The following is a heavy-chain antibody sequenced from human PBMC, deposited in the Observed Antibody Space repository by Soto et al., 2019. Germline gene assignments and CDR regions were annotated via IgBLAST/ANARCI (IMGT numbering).Heavy chain of an antibody. Sequence: QVQLQESGPGLVKPSQTLSLTCTVSGGSISSGDYYWSWIRQPPGKGLEWIGYIYYSGSTYYNPSLKSRVTISVDTSTKQFSLKMSSVTAADTAVYYCARYCSGGSCYEGRSSLFDYWGQGTLVTISS. V-gene: IGHV4-30-4*01. CDR1: GGSISSGDYY. D-gene: IGHD2-15*01. CDR2: IYYSGST. CDR3: ARYCSGGSCYEGRSSLFDY. J-gene: IGHJ4*02.